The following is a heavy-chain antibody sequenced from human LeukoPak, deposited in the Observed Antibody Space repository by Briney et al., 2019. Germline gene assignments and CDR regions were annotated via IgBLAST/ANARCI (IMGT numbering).Heavy chain of an antibody. Sequence: ASVKVSCKASGYTFTSYDINWVRQAPGQGLEWMGWISAYNGNTNYAQKLQGRVTMTTDTSTSTAYMELRSLRSDDTAVYYCARNYGSYLAFDIWGQGTMVTVSS. CDR1: GYTFTSYD. J-gene: IGHJ3*02. V-gene: IGHV1-18*01. CDR2: ISAYNGNT. CDR3: ARNYGSYLAFDI. D-gene: IGHD1-26*01.